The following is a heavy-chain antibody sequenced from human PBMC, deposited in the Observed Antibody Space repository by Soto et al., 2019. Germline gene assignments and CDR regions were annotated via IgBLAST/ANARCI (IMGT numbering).Heavy chain of an antibody. CDR3: AKPGSIVSWGNGPDY. V-gene: IGHV3-23*01. Sequence: GGSLRLCCAASGFMFSRQAMDWARQAPGKGLEWVSAISGSGDKTYYADSVKGRFTISRDNSKNTLYLQMSSLRADDTALYYCAKPGSIVSWGNGPDYCGQGTLGTVSS. D-gene: IGHD3-16*02. J-gene: IGHJ4*02. CDR1: GFMFSRQA. CDR2: ISGSGDKT.